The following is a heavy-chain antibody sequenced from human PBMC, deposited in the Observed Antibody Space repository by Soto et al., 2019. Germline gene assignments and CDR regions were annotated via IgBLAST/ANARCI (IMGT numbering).Heavy chain of an antibody. V-gene: IGHV1-2*04. CDR2: INPKSGGT. CDR1: GYSFTGYH. CDR3: ARGDSTDCSNGVCSFFYNHDMDV. J-gene: IGHJ6*02. D-gene: IGHD2-8*01. Sequence: ASVKVSCKASGYSFTGYHIRWVRQAPGQGLEWLGRINPKSGGTSTAQKFQGWVTMTTDTSISTASMELTRLTSDDTAIYYCARGDSTDCSNGVCSFFYNHDMDVWGQGTTVTVSS.